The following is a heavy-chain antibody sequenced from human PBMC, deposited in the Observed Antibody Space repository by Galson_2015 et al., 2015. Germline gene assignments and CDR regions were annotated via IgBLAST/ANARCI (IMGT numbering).Heavy chain of an antibody. Sequence: SLRLSCAASGFTFNNYPMSWVRQAPGKGLEWVSAISASGTGTHYADSVRGRFTISRDNSKNTLYLQMNSLRVEDTAVYYCAKRPEAADGNWFVDLWGRGALVTVSS. CDR2: ISASGTGT. J-gene: IGHJ2*01. CDR1: GFTFNNYP. CDR3: AKRPEAADGNWFVDL. V-gene: IGHV3-23*01. D-gene: IGHD6-13*01.